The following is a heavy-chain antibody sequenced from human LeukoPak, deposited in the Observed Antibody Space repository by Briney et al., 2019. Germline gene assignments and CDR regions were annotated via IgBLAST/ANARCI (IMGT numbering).Heavy chain of an antibody. CDR1: GYTFTSYY. V-gene: IGHV1-46*01. CDR2: INPSGGST. CDR3: ARDLIAARPEDY. J-gene: IGHJ4*02. Sequence: ASVKVSCKASGYTFTSYYMHWVRQAPGQGLEWMGIINPSGGSTSYAQKLQGRVTMTTDTSTSTAYMEPRSLRSDDTAVYYCARDLIAARPEDYWGQGTLVTVSS. D-gene: IGHD6-6*01.